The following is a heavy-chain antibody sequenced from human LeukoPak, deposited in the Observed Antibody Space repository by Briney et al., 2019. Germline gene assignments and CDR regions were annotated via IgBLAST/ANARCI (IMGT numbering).Heavy chain of an antibody. CDR3: AREDRYYDILTGYSLDY. D-gene: IGHD3-9*01. CDR1: GFTFSSYG. Sequence: PGGSLRLSCAASGFTFSSYGMHWVRQAPGKGLEWVAVIWYDGSNKYYADSVKGRFTISRDNSKNTLYLQKNSLRAEDTAVYYCAREDRYYDILTGYSLDYWGQGTLVTVSS. V-gene: IGHV3-33*01. CDR2: IWYDGSNK. J-gene: IGHJ4*02.